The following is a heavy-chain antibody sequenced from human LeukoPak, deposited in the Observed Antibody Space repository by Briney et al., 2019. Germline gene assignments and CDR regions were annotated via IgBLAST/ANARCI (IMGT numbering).Heavy chain of an antibody. CDR2: IYSGGST. V-gene: IGHV3-53*01. J-gene: IGHJ4*02. D-gene: IGHD3-22*01. CDR3: ASHRSGYWHY. CDR1: GFTVIRNY. Sequence: PGGSRRPSFAASGFTVIRNYMSGVRKAPGKGLEWVSVIYSGGSTYYADSVKGRFTISRDNSKNTLYLQMNSLRAEDTAVYYCASHRSGYWHYWGQGTLVTVSS.